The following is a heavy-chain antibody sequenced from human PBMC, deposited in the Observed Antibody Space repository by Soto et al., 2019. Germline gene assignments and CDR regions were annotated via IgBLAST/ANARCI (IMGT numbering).Heavy chain of an antibody. D-gene: IGHD2-21*02. CDR3: ARVMGGGDYYYYYYGMDV. CDR1: GGSISSSNW. J-gene: IGHJ6*02. CDR2: IYHSGST. Sequence: SETLSLTCAVSGGSISSSNWWSWVRQPPGKGLEWIGEIYHSGSTNYNPSLKSRVTISVDKSKNQFSLKLSSVTAADTAVYYCARVMGGGDYYYYYYGMDVWGQGTTVTVSS. V-gene: IGHV4-4*02.